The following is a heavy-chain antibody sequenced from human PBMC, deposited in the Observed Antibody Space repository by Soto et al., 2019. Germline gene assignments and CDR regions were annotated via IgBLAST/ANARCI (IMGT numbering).Heavy chain of an antibody. Sequence: HPGGSLRLSCAASGFTFNDYAMSWVRQAPGKGLEWVSAISANGQGIYYADSVKGRFIISRDSSKNTVFLHMDSLTAEDTAVYYCAKDRNYPRDQFHNWGQGXLVTVSS. CDR2: ISANGQGI. CDR3: AKDRNYPRDQFHN. CDR1: GFTFNDYA. J-gene: IGHJ4*02. D-gene: IGHD1-7*01. V-gene: IGHV3-23*01.